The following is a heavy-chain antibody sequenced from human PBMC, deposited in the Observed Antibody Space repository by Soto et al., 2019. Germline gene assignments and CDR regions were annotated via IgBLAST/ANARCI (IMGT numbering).Heavy chain of an antibody. Sequence: SETLSLTCTVSGGSISSGGYYWSWIRQHPGKGLEWIGYIYYSGSTYYNPSLKSRVTISVDTSKNQFSLKLSSVTAADTAVYYCARAPLQLLWFGELPHNWFDPWGQGTLVTVSS. CDR3: ARAPLQLLWFGELPHNWFDP. CDR1: GGSISSGGYY. D-gene: IGHD3-10*01. CDR2: IYYSGST. V-gene: IGHV4-31*03. J-gene: IGHJ5*02.